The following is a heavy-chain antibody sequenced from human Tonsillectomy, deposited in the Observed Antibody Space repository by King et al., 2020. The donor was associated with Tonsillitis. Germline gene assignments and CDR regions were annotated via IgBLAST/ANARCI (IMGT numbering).Heavy chain of an antibody. D-gene: IGHD1-26*01. Sequence: VQLVESGGGLVKPGGSLRLSCAASGFIFSNYNMNWVRQAPGKGLEWVSSISSSSSYIYYPDSVKGRFTISRDNAKNSLYLQMNSLRAEDTAVYYCARDGSYDNRPDDAFDIWGQGTMVTVSS. CDR1: GFIFSNYN. CDR2: ISSSSSYI. J-gene: IGHJ3*02. CDR3: ARDGSYDNRPDDAFDI. V-gene: IGHV3-21*01.